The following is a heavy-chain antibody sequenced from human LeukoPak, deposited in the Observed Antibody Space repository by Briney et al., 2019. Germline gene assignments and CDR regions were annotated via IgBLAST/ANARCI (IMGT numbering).Heavy chain of an antibody. V-gene: IGHV4-34*01. CDR2: INHSGST. CDR1: GGSFSGYY. D-gene: IGHD2-21*02. J-gene: IGHJ5*02. CDR3: ATAPGVCGGDCHMNWFDP. Sequence: SETLSLTCAVYGGSFSGYYWSWIRQPPGKGLEWIGEINHSGSTNYNPSLKSRVTISVDTSKNQFSLKLGSVTAADTAVYYCATAPGVCGGDCHMNWFDPWGQGTLVTVSS.